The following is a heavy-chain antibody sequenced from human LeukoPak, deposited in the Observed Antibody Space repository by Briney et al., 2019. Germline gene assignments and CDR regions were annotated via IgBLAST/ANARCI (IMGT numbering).Heavy chain of an antibody. Sequence: PSETLSLTCTVSGGSISSYYWSWIRQPPGKGLEWIGYIYYSGTTYYNPSLKSRLTISLDTSKNQFSLKLISVTAADTAVYYCARAGTSVTTEFDYWGQGTLVTVSS. CDR3: ARAGTSVTTEFDY. J-gene: IGHJ4*02. CDR2: IYYSGTT. D-gene: IGHD4-17*01. V-gene: IGHV4-59*08. CDR1: GGSISSYY.